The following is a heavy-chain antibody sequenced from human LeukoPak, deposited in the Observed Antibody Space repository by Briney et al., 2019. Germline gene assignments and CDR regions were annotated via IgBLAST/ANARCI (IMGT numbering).Heavy chain of an antibody. V-gene: IGHV1-3*01. J-gene: IGHJ6*02. CDR2: INAGNGDT. CDR1: GYTFTNYM. Sequence: GASVTVSCKAFGYTFTNYMVHWVRQAPGQRLEWMGWINAGNGDTEYSQKFQARVTITRDTSASTACMELSSLRSEDTAVYYCARVVTRLREGKYHYDMDVWGQGTTVTVSS. D-gene: IGHD1-26*01. CDR3: ARVVTRLREGKYHYDMDV.